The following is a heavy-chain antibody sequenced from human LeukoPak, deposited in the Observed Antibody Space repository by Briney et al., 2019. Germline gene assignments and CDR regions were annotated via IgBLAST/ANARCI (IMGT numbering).Heavy chain of an antibody. CDR2: IIPIFGTA. CDR1: GYTFTSYG. D-gene: IGHD5-12*01. Sequence: SVKVSCKASGYTFTSYGISWVRQAPGQGLEWMGGIIPIFGTANYAQKFQGRVTITADESTSTAYMELSSLRSEDTAVYYCARAYSGYDCPDYWGQGTLVTVSS. J-gene: IGHJ4*02. V-gene: IGHV1-69*13. CDR3: ARAYSGYDCPDY.